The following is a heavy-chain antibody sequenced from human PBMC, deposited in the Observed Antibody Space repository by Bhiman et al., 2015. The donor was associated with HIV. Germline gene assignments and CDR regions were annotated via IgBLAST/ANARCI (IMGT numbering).Heavy chain of an antibody. CDR2: IGSSGDQI. V-gene: IGHV3-48*03. CDR3: ARDLTAGYSNSKKAFDI. D-gene: IGHD6-13*01. J-gene: IGHJ3*02. CDR1: GFTFSRYE. Sequence: DVHLVESGGGLIQPGGSLRLSCVASGFTFSRYEMTWVRQAPGKGLEWISFIGSSGDQINYADSVKGRFTISRDNAENSLYLQMDSLRAEDTAVYFCARDLTAGYSNSKKAFDIWGQGTMVIVSS.